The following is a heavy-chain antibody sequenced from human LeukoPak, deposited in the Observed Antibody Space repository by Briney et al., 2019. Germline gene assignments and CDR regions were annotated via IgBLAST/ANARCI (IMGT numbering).Heavy chain of an antibody. V-gene: IGHV3-33*01. CDR2: IWYDGSNK. D-gene: IGHD3-10*01. CDR1: GFTFSSYG. J-gene: IGHJ3*02. CDR3: ARDGDGSGSYFDI. Sequence: GRSLRLSCAASGFTFSSYGMHWVRQAPGKGLEWVAVIWYDGSNKYYADSAKGRFTISRDNSKNTLYLQMNSLRAEDTAVYYCARDGDGSGSYFDIWGQGTMVTVSS.